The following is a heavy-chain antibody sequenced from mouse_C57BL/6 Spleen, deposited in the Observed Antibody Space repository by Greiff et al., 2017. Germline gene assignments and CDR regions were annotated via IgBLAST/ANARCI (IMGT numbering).Heavy chain of an antibody. D-gene: IGHD3-2*02. CDR2: IDPSDSET. J-gene: IGHJ4*01. Sequence: QVQLQQPGAELVRPGSSVKLSCKASGYTFTSYWMHWVKQRPIQGLEWIGNIDPSDSETHYNQKFKDKATLTVDKSSSTAYMQLSSLTSEDSAVYYCASSGYDYAMDYWGQGTSVTVSS. CDR1: GYTFTSYW. V-gene: IGHV1-52*01. CDR3: ASSGYDYAMDY.